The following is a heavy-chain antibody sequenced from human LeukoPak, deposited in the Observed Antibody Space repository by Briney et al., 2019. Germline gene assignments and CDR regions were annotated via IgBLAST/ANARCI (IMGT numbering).Heavy chain of an antibody. J-gene: IGHJ3*02. CDR1: GYTFTRYS. V-gene: IGHV1-3*01. CDR2: INAGNGNT. Sequence: ASVKVSCKASGYTFTRYSMHWVRQAPGQRLEWMGWINAGNGNTEYSQKFQGRVTITRDTSASTAYMELRSLRSDDTAVYYCARAVRGMGSSWYHPDAFDIWGQGTMVTVSS. D-gene: IGHD6-13*01. CDR3: ARAVRGMGSSWYHPDAFDI.